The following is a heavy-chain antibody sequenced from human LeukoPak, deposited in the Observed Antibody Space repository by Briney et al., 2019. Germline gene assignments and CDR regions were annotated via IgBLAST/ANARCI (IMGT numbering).Heavy chain of an antibody. Sequence: PSETLSLTCTVSGYSISSGYYWGWIRQPPGKGLEWIGSIYHSGSTYYNPSLKSRVTISVDTSKNQFSLKLASVTAADTAVYYCARDRGSGRYNYWGQGTLVTVSS. J-gene: IGHJ4*02. V-gene: IGHV4-38-2*02. D-gene: IGHD1-26*01. CDR2: IYHSGST. CDR1: GYSISSGYY. CDR3: ARDRGSGRYNY.